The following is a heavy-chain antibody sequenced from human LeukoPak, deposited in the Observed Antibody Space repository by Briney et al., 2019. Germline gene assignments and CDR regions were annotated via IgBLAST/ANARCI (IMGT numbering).Heavy chain of an antibody. CDR2: INSEGSST. D-gene: IGHD2-15*01. CDR1: GFTFSSYW. Sequence: PGGSLRLSCAASGFTFSSYWMHWVRQAPGKGLVWVSRINSEGSSTSYADSVKGRFTISRDNAKNTLYLQMNSLRAEDTAVYYCARGSAVVVVAATGAEYFQHWGQGTLVTVSS. CDR3: ARGSAVVVVAATGAEYFQH. V-gene: IGHV3-74*01. J-gene: IGHJ1*01.